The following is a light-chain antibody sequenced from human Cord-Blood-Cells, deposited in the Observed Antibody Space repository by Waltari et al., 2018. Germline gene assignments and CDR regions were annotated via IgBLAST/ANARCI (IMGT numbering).Light chain of an antibody. CDR3: QQYYSTPLT. J-gene: IGKJ4*01. CDR2: WAS. Sequence: DIVMTQSPDSLAVSLGERATINCKSSQSVSYSSNNKNYLAWYQQKPGQPPKLLIYWASTRKSGVPDRFSGSGSGTDFSLTISSLQAEDVAVYYCQQYYSTPLTFGGGTKVEIK. V-gene: IGKV4-1*01. CDR1: QSVSYSSNNKNY.